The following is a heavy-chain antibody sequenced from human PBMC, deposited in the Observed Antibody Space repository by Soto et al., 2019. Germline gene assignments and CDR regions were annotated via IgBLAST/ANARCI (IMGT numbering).Heavy chain of an antibody. CDR3: ATGRGFYSDNYFDP. Sequence: QVQLLESGPGLVKPSETLSLTCSVSLDSISNSYWTWIRQPAGKGLEWIGHIYSSGNANYNPSLKSRVTMSLDTSKKQFSLSLKSVTAADTAIYYCATGRGFYSDNYFDPWGQGTQVTVSS. J-gene: IGHJ5*02. V-gene: IGHV4-4*07. CDR2: IYSSGNA. D-gene: IGHD3-22*01. CDR1: LDSISNSY.